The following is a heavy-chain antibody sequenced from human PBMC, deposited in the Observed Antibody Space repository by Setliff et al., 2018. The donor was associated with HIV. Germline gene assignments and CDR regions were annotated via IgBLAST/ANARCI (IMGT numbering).Heavy chain of an antibody. CDR3: ARGYGSGSYYSIYQNY. J-gene: IGHJ4*02. CDR1: GGSITSSTFY. CDR2: IYHSGTT. D-gene: IGHD3-10*01. Sequence: SETLSLTCNVSGGSITSSTFYWAWIRQPPGEGLEWIGTIYHSGTTYHNPSLKSRVIMSVDTSENQFSLNLGYVTAADTAVYYCARGYGSGSYYSIYQNYWGQGTLVTVSS. V-gene: IGHV4-39*01.